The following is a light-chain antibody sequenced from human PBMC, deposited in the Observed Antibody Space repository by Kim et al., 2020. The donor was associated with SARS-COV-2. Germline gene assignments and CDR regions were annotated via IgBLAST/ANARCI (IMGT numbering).Light chain of an antibody. J-gene: IGLJ3*02. CDR2: YDT. CDR1: NIGRDS. CDR3: QVWQRRSDYWV. Sequence: SYELTQPPSVSVVPGQTARLTCGGNNIGRDSVHWYQKKPGQAPVLVIHYDTDRPSGIPDRFSVSNSGNTATLTISRVERGDEADYYCQVWQRRSDYWVFG. V-gene: IGLV3-21*01.